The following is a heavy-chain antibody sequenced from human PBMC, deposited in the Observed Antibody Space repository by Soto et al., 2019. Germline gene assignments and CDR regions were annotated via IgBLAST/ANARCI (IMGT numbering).Heavy chain of an antibody. CDR2: ISWDGGST. Sequence: GGSLRLSCAASGFTFDDYTMHWVRQAPGKGLEWVSLISWDGGSTYYADSVKGRFTISRDNSKNSLYLQMNSLRTEDTALYYCAKDHPDYWYFDLWGRGTLVTVSS. J-gene: IGHJ2*01. V-gene: IGHV3-43*01. CDR3: AKDHPDYWYFDL. CDR1: GFTFDDYT.